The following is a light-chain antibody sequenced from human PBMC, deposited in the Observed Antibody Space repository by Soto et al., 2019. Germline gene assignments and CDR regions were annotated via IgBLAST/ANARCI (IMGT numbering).Light chain of an antibody. J-gene: IGKJ5*01. CDR2: AAS. CDR1: QSISSY. V-gene: IGKV1-39*01. Sequence: DIQMTQSPSTLSGAVGDRVTITSRASQSISSYLNWYQQKPGKAPKLLIYAASSLQSGVPSRFSGSGSGTDFTLTISSLQPEDFATYYCQQGYSTPHTFGQGTRLEIK. CDR3: QQGYSTPHT.